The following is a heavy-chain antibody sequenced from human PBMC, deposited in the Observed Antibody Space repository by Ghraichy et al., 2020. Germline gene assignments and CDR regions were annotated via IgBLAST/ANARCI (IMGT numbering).Heavy chain of an antibody. Sequence: SLRLSCAASGFTFDDYAMHWVRQAPGKGLEWVSGISWNSGSIGYADSVKGRFTISRDNAKNSLYLQMNSLRAEDTALYYCAKEHTMSGAHYDILTGYLDYWGQGTLVTVSS. J-gene: IGHJ4*02. D-gene: IGHD3-9*01. CDR3: AKEHTMSGAHYDILTGYLDY. V-gene: IGHV3-9*01. CDR2: ISWNSGSI. CDR1: GFTFDDYA.